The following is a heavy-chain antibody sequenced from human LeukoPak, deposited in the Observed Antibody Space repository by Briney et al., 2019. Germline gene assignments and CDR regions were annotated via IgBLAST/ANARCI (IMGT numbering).Heavy chain of an antibody. CDR3: ARDSPSAYGFFDY. D-gene: IGHD5-12*01. Sequence: ASVKVSCKASGYIFNDFSINWVRQAPGLGLEWMGWISAYTGDTNYGQKLQDRVTMTIDTSTTTAYMELRSLRSDDTAMYYCARDSPSAYGFFDYWGQGTLVTVSS. CDR2: ISAYTGDT. J-gene: IGHJ4*02. V-gene: IGHV1-18*01. CDR1: GYIFNDFS.